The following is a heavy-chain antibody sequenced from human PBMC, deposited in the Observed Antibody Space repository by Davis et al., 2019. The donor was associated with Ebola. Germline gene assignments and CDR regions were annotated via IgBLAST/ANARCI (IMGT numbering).Heavy chain of an antibody. CDR3: ARTSYGDYDGAFDI. V-gene: IGHV4-39*01. J-gene: IGHJ3*02. CDR2: IYYSGST. D-gene: IGHD4-17*01. Sequence: SETLSLTCTVSGGSISSSSYYWGWIRQPPGKGLEWIGSIYYSGSTYYNPSFQSRVTISVDTSKNQFSLTLCSVTAADTAVYYCARTSYGDYDGAFDIWGQGTMVTVSS. CDR1: GGSISSSSYY.